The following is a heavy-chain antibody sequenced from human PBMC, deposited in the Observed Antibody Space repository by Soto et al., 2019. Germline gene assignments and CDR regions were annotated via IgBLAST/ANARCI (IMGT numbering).Heavy chain of an antibody. CDR1: GFTFSSYG. D-gene: IGHD5-18*01. V-gene: IGHV3-30*18. CDR3: AKEGTTMVDYYYYYGMDV. CDR2: ISYDGSNK. J-gene: IGHJ6*02. Sequence: SLRLSCAASGFTFSSYGMHWVRQAPGKGLEWVAVISYDGSNKYYADSVKGRFTISRDNSKNTLYLQMNSLRAEDTAVCYCAKEGTTMVDYYYYYGMDVWGQGTTVTVSS.